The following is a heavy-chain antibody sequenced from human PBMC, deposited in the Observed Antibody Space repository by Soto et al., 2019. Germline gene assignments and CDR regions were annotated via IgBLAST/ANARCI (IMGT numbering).Heavy chain of an antibody. CDR2: IYYSGST. Sequence: SETLSLTCPVSGGSISSGGYYWSWIREHRGKGLEWIGYIYYSGSTYYNPSLKSRVTISVDTSKNQFSLKLSSVTAADTAVYYCARDRRRGPDAFDIWGQGTMVT. V-gene: IGHV4-31*03. CDR1: GGSISSGGYY. CDR3: ARDRRRGPDAFDI. J-gene: IGHJ3*02. D-gene: IGHD3-16*01.